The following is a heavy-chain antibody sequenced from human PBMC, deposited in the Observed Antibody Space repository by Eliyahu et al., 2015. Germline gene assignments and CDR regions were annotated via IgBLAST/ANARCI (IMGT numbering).Heavy chain of an antibody. V-gene: IGHV4-31*03. D-gene: IGHD2-8*01. CDR3: ARDDCTNGACYYFES. CDR2: ISNSGTT. J-gene: IGHJ4*02. CDR1: GCSIXSXGYY. Sequence: QVQLQESGPGLVNPSQTLSXTFPXSGCSIXSXGYYWDWIRHHPGKGLEWIGYISNSGTTYYSPPLRSRVTISADTSQNQFSLKLSSVTAADTAVYYCARDDCTNGACYYFESWGQGVLVTVSS.